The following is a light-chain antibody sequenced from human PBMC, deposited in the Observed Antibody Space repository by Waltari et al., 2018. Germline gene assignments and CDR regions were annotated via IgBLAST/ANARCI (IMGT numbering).Light chain of an antibody. J-gene: IGKJ2*01. CDR1: QSISSY. V-gene: IGKV1-39*01. CDR3: QQSSSPPHT. CDR2: AAS. Sequence: DIQMTQSPSSLSPSVGERVTISCRASQSISSYLIWYQQRPGKAPKLLIYAASTLQSGVPTRFSGSGSGTDFTLTIISLQPEDSATYYCQQSSSPPHTFGQGTKVEIK.